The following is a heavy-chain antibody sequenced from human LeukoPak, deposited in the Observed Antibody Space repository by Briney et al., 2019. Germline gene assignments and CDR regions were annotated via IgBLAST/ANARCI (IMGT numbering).Heavy chain of an antibody. CDR2: ISGDGRST. J-gene: IGHJ4*02. D-gene: IGHD3-22*01. Sequence: GGSLRLSCAASGFTSRTYWMHWFGQVPGRGLIWVSRISGDGRSTSYADSVKGRFTISRDNAKNTLYLQMHSLRAEDTAVYYCAAFYYDPAYWGQGTLVTVSS. CDR3: AAFYYDPAY. V-gene: IGHV3-74*01. CDR1: GFTSRTYW.